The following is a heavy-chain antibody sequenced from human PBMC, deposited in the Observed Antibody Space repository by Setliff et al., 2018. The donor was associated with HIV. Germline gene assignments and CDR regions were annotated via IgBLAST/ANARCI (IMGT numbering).Heavy chain of an antibody. V-gene: IGHV4-4*07. CDR1: GGSVSNYY. D-gene: IGHD1-26*01. CDR3: ARDPNTGYSGSLVGAFDI. Sequence: SETLSLTCTVSGGSVSNYYWTWIRQSAGKGLEWIGHINTSGSTKYNPSLKSRLTMSVDSSGKQFSRTLTSVTAADTAVYYCARDPNTGYSGSLVGAFDIWGQGTMVTVS. J-gene: IGHJ3*02. CDR2: INTSGST.